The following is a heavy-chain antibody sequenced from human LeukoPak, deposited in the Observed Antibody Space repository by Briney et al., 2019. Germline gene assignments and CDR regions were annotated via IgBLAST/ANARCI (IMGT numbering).Heavy chain of an antibody. V-gene: IGHV3-21*01. D-gene: IGHD3-10*01. Sequence: RGSLRLSCAASGFTLSDYYMNWVRQAPGKGLEWLSSITTISHYIYYAGAVRGRFTTSRDNAKNSLYLQMNSLRGEDTAVYYCARSGGPGTYHQLRYNWFDPWGQGTLVTVSS. CDR3: ARSGGPGTYHQLRYNWFDP. CDR1: GFTLSDYY. J-gene: IGHJ5*02. CDR2: ITTISHYI.